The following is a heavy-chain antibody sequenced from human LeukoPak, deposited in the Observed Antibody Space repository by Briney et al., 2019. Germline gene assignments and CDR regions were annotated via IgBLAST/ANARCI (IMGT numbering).Heavy chain of an antibody. D-gene: IGHD3-22*01. CDR3: ARDSDTSGYYPLVDY. Sequence: ASVKVSCKASGYTFTSYYMHWVRQAPGQGLEWMGIINPSGGRTSYAQKIQGRVTVTRDTSTSTVYMELSGLRSEDTAVYYCARDSDTSGYYPLVDYWGQGTLVTVSS. CDR1: GYTFTSYY. V-gene: IGHV1-46*01. CDR2: INPSGGRT. J-gene: IGHJ4*02.